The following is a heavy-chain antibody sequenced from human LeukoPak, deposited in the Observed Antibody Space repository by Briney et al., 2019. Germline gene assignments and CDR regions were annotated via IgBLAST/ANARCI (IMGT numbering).Heavy chain of an antibody. CDR1: GYPFTTYG. CDR3: AREWWGYDVLTGDNWFDP. CDR2: ISTYNGDT. J-gene: IGHJ5*02. Sequence: ASVKVSCKASGYPFTTYGITWVRQAPGQGLEWMGCISTYNGDTNYAQKFQGRVTMTTDTSTNTAYIELRSLTSDDTAAYYCAREWWGYDVLTGDNWFDPWGQGTLVTVSS. V-gene: IGHV1-18*01. D-gene: IGHD3-9*01.